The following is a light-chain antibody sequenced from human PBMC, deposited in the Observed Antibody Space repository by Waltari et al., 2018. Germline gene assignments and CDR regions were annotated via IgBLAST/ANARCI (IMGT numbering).Light chain of an antibody. CDR2: YVD. V-gene: IGLV2-11*01. CDR1: SSAVGGYDY. CDR3: RSFAGNYTFL. Sequence: QSALTQPRSVSGSPGQSVTLSCTGTSSAVGGYDYVSWYQQHPGKAPTLIISYVDKRAPGVSGPFSCSKSGNTGSLTIPGLQNEDEATYYRRSFAGNYTFLFGRGTNLTVL. J-gene: IGLJ2*01.